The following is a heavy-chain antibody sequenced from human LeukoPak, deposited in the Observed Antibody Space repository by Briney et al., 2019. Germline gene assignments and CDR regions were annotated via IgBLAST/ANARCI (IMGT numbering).Heavy chain of an antibody. CDR1: GFTFSGYE. V-gene: IGHV3-48*03. Sequence: PGGSLRLSCAASGFTFSGYEMNWVRQAPGKGLEWASYISGSGDTIDHADSVKGRFTISRDNAKNSLYLQMHSLRAEDTAVYYCARDGTRARELDLWGQGTLVTVSS. D-gene: IGHD1-1*01. CDR2: ISGSGDTI. J-gene: IGHJ4*02. CDR3: ARDGTRARELDL.